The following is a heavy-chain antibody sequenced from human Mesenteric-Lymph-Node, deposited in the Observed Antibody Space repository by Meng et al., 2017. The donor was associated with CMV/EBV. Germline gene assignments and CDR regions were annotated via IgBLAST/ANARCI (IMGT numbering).Heavy chain of an antibody. CDR2: IYSGGSST. CDR1: GFTFSSYA. J-gene: IGHJ5*02. Sequence: GESLKISCAASGFTFSSYAMSWVRQAPGKGLEWVSVIYSGGSSTYYADSVKGRFTISRDNAKDSVYLQMNSLRVDDTAVYYCARGYYDSGGSRFDPWGQGTLVTVSS. CDR3: ARGYYDSGGSRFDP. V-gene: IGHV3-23*03. D-gene: IGHD1-26*01.